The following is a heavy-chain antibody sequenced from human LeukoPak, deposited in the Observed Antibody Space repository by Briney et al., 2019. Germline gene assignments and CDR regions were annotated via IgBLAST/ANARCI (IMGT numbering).Heavy chain of an antibody. V-gene: IGHV4-59*01. CDR1: GGSLSTFY. J-gene: IGHJ5*02. D-gene: IGHD3-16*01. CDR3: ARGGVFPRQFDP. Sequence: SETLSLTCTVSGGSLSTFYWSWIRQPQGRGLEWIGYIYYRGSTTYNPSLKSRVTISVDTSKNQFSLNLTSVTAADTAVYYCARGGVFPRQFDPWGQGTLVTVSS. CDR2: IYYRGST.